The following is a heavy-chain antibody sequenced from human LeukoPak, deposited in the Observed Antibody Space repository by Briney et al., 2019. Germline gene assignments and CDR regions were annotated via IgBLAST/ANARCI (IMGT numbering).Heavy chain of an antibody. CDR3: ARPFDRKALLCYYGMDV. J-gene: IGHJ6*02. CDR2: IIPIFGTA. CDR1: GGTFSSYA. D-gene: IGHD3-9*01. V-gene: IGHV1-69*01. Sequence: GASVKVSCKASGGTFSSYAISWVRQAPGQGLEWMGGIIPIFGTANYAQKFQGRVTITADESTSTAYMELSSLRSEDTAVYYCARPFDRKALLCYYGMDVWGQGTTVTVSS.